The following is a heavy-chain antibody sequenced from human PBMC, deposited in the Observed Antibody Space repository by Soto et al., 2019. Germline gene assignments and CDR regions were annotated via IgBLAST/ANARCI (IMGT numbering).Heavy chain of an antibody. J-gene: IGHJ3*02. CDR1: GGTFSSYA. Sequence: SVKVSCKASGGTFSSYAISWVRQAPGQGPEWMGGIIPIFGTANYAQKFQGRVTITADESTSTAYMELSSLRSEDTAVYYCARARREIVVVRVISGAFDIWGQGTMVTVSS. D-gene: IGHD3-22*01. V-gene: IGHV1-69*13. CDR2: IIPIFGTA. CDR3: ARARREIVVVRVISGAFDI.